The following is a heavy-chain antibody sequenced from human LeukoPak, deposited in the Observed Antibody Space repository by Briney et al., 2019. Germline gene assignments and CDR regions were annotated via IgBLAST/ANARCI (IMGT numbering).Heavy chain of an antibody. CDR3: ARRYYYDSSGPYNWFDP. CDR2: IYHSGST. Sequence: ASETLSLTCTVSGGSISSGGYYWSWIRQPPGKGLEWIGYIYHSGSTNYNPSLKSRVTISVDTSKNQFSLKLSSVTAADTAVYYCARRYYYDSSGPYNWFDPWGQGTLVTVSS. V-gene: IGHV4-30-2*01. CDR1: GGSISSGGYY. J-gene: IGHJ5*02. D-gene: IGHD3-22*01.